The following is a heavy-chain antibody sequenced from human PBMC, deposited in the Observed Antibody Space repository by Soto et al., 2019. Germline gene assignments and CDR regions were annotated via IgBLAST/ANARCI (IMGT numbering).Heavy chain of an antibody. CDR1: GFTFSSYS. CDR2: ISSSSSYI. J-gene: IGHJ3*02. CDR3: ARDVTVTRGDAFDI. D-gene: IGHD4-17*01. V-gene: IGHV3-21*01. Sequence: GGSLRLSCAASGFTFSSYSMNWVRQAPGKGLEWVSSISSSSSYIYYADSVKGRFTISRDNAKNSLYLQMNSLRAEDTAVYYCARDVTVTRGDAFDIWGQGTMVTVSS.